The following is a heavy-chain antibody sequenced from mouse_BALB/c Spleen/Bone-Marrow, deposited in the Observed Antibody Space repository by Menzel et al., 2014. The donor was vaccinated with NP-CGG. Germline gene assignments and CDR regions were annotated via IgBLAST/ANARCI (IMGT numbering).Heavy chain of an antibody. D-gene: IGHD2-1*01. CDR1: GFNIKDTY. CDR3: ARNGNYGAWFAY. V-gene: IGHV14-3*02. Sequence: EVKLMESGAELVKPGDSVKLSCTASGFNIKDTYXHWVKQRPEQGLEWIGRIDPANGNTKYDPKFQGKATITADTSSNTAYLQLSSLTSEDTAVYYCARNGNYGAWFAYWGQGTLVTVSA. CDR2: IDPANGNT. J-gene: IGHJ3*01.